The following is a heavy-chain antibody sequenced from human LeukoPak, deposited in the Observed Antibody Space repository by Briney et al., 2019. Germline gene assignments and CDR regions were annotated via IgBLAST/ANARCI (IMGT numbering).Heavy chain of an antibody. CDR3: ARIATPQRVYGMDV. D-gene: IGHD6-13*01. Sequence: GRSLRLSCAASGFTFSSYGMHWVRQAPGKGLEWVAVIWYDGSNKYYADSVKGRFTISRDNSKNTLYLQMNSLRAEDTAVYYCARIATPQRVYGMDVWGQGTTDTVSS. J-gene: IGHJ6*02. V-gene: IGHV3-33*01. CDR2: IWYDGSNK. CDR1: GFTFSSYG.